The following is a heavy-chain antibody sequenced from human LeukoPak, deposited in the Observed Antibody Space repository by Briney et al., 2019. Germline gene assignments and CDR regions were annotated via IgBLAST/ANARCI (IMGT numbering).Heavy chain of an antibody. V-gene: IGHV3-48*03. CDR1: GFTFSSYE. D-gene: IGHD2-21*01. CDR2: ISSGGSTI. CDR3: ARDSSYGGAPV. Sequence: GGSLRLSCAASGFTFSSYEMNWVRQAPGKGLEWVSYISSGGSTIYYADSVKGRFTISRDNAKNSLYLQMNSRRAEDTAVYYCARDSSYGGAPVWGKGTTVTVSS. J-gene: IGHJ6*04.